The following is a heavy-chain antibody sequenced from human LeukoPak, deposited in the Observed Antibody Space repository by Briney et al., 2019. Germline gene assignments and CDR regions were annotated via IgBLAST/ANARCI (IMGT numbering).Heavy chain of an antibody. D-gene: IGHD3-22*01. Sequence: GGSLRLSCAASGFTFSNYAMDWVRQAPGKGLEWVAVISYDGSNEYYADSVKGRFTISRDNSKNTLYLQMNSLRVEDTAVYYCAKARHYSGHYYSFDYWGQGTLVTVSS. V-gene: IGHV3-30*18. CDR2: ISYDGSNE. J-gene: IGHJ4*02. CDR1: GFTFSNYA. CDR3: AKARHYSGHYYSFDY.